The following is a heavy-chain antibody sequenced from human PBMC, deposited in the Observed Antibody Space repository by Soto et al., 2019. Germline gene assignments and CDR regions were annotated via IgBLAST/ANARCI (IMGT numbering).Heavy chain of an antibody. V-gene: IGHV3-11*06. CDR1: ELIFSDYY. D-gene: IGHD2-15*01. CDR3: ATGQYCSGGSCFDFDY. CDR2: VSYSGSYT. Sequence: QVQLVESGGDLVKPGGSLRLSCAASELIFSDYYMKWIRQAPGKGLEWVAVVSYSGSYTNYADSVKGRFSVSRDNRKNSLYLQMNSLRFEDTALYYCATGQYCSGGSCFDFDYWGQGTRVSVSS. J-gene: IGHJ4*02.